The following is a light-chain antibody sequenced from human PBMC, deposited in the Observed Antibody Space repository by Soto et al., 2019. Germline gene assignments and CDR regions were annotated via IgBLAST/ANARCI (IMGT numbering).Light chain of an antibody. Sequence: DLLLTRSPDSLSVSMGERATINCKSMHIVLYSSNNKNYLAWYQQKPGQPPKLLIYWASTRESGVPDRFSGSGSGTDFTLTISSLQAEDVAVYYCQQYYSTPITFGQGTRLEIK. V-gene: IGKV4-1*01. J-gene: IGKJ5*01. CDR2: WAS. CDR1: HIVLYSSNNKNY. CDR3: QQYYSTPIT.